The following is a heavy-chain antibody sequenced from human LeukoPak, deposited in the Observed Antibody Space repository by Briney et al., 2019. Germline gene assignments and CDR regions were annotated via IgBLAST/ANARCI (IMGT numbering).Heavy chain of an antibody. CDR2: ISGSGGST. V-gene: IGHV3-23*01. CDR3: AKGYSYGPYYYMDV. Sequence: PGGSLRLSCAASGFTFSSYAMSWVRQAPGKGLEWVSAISGSGGSTYYADSVKGRFTISRDNSKNTLYLQMNSLRAEDTAVYYCAKGYSYGPYYYMDVWGKGTTVTVSS. D-gene: IGHD5-18*01. J-gene: IGHJ6*03. CDR1: GFTFSSYA.